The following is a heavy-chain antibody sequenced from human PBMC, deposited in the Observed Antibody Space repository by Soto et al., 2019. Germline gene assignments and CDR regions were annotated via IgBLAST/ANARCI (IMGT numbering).Heavy chain of an antibody. CDR2: ISYDGSNK. J-gene: IGHJ4*02. CDR1: GFTFSSYA. Sequence: GGSLRLSCAASGFTFSSYAMHWVRQAPGKGLEWVAVISYDGSNKYYADSVKGRFTISRDNSKNTLYLQMNSLRAEDTAVYYCARVVGFSGYSSSWYDYWGQGTLVTVSS. CDR3: ARVVGFSGYSSSWYDY. D-gene: IGHD6-13*01. V-gene: IGHV3-30*04.